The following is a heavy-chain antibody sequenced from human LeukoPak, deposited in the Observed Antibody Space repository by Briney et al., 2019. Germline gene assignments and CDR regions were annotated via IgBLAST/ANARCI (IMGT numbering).Heavy chain of an antibody. J-gene: IGHJ4*02. D-gene: IGHD3-22*01. Sequence: ASVKVSCKASGYTFTSYYMHWVRQAPGQRLEWMGWINAGNGNTKYSQKFQGRVTITRDTTASTAYMELSSLRSEDTAVYYCARGDYYDSSGYYSYYFDYWGQGTLVTVSS. CDR1: GYTFTSYY. CDR2: INAGNGNT. V-gene: IGHV1-3*01. CDR3: ARGDYYDSSGYYSYYFDY.